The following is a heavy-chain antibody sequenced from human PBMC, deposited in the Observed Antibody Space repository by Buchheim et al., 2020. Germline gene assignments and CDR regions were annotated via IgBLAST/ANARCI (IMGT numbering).Heavy chain of an antibody. Sequence: EVQLVESGGGLVQPGGSLRLSCAASGFIFSSYWMHWVRQAPGKGLVWVSRINSDGSSTNYADSVKGRFTISRDNAKKTLYLQMNSLRAEDTAVYYCARSYNSGWSNAGYFQHWGQGTL. J-gene: IGHJ1*01. CDR3: ARSYNSGWSNAGYFQH. D-gene: IGHD6-19*01. CDR1: GFIFSSYW. V-gene: IGHV3-74*01. CDR2: INSDGSST.